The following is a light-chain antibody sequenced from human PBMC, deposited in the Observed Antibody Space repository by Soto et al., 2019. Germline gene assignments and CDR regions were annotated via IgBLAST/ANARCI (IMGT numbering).Light chain of an antibody. V-gene: IGKV4-1*01. CDR3: QQYHSSPLT. CDR1: QSVLHSSHNMTY. J-gene: IGKJ4*01. Sequence: DIVMTQSPDSLAVSLGERATINCTSSQSVLHSSHNMTYLTWYQHKPGQPPKVLIDWASTRVSGVPHRFSGSGSVTDFTLTISSLQADDGAVYYYQQYHSSPLTVGGGTKVEI. CDR2: WAS.